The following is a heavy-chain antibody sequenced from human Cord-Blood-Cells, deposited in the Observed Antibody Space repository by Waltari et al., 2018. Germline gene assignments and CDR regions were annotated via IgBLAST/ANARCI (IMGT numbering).Heavy chain of an antibody. CDR2: IYSGGST. D-gene: IGHD3-10*01. Sequence: PGKGLEWVSVIYSGGSTYYADSVKGRFTISRDNSKNTLYLQMNSLRAEDTAVYYCARSNYYGSGSRAFDIWGQGTMVTVSS. CDR3: ARSNYYGSGSRAFDI. V-gene: IGHV3-53*01. J-gene: IGHJ3*02.